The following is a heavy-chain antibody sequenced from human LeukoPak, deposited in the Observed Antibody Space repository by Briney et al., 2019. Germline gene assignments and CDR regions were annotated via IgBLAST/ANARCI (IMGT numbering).Heavy chain of an antibody. CDR1: GFTFSSYG. CDR2: IKQDGSEK. Sequence: GGSLRLSCAASGFTFSSYGMSWVRQAPGKGLEWVANIKQDGSEKYYVDSVKGRFTISRDNAKNSLYLQMNSLRAEDTAVYYCARDRVVTDMGFDYWGQGTLVTVSS. V-gene: IGHV3-7*01. D-gene: IGHD3-3*01. J-gene: IGHJ4*02. CDR3: ARDRVVTDMGFDY.